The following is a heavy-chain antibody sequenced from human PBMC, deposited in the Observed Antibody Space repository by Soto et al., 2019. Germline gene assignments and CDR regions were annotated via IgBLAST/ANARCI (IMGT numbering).Heavy chain of an antibody. CDR3: ARDWRGAEGFDP. J-gene: IGHJ5*02. CDR2: INAGNGDT. D-gene: IGHD3-3*01. CDR1: GYTFTNYG. Sequence: GASVKVSCKASGYTFTNYGIHWVRQAPGQRLEWMGWINAGNGDTKYSENFQGRVTITRDTSASTAYMELSSLRSEDTAVYYCARDWRGAEGFDPWGQGTLVTVSS. V-gene: IGHV1-3*01.